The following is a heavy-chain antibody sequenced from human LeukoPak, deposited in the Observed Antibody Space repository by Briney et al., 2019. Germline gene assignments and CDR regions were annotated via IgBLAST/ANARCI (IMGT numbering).Heavy chain of an antibody. Sequence: SETLSLTCAVYGGSFSGYYWSWIRQPPGKGLEWIGEINHSGSTNCNPSLKSRVTISVDTSKNQFSLKLSSVTAADTAVYYCARGGGAYSSTYADWFDPWGQGTLVTVSS. D-gene: IGHD6-6*01. CDR3: ARGGGAYSSTYADWFDP. CDR1: GGSFSGYY. CDR2: INHSGST. V-gene: IGHV4-34*01. J-gene: IGHJ5*02.